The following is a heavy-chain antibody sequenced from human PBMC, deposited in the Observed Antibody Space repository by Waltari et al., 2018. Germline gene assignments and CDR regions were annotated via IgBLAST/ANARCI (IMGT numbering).Heavy chain of an antibody. Sequence: EVQLVQSGAEVKKPGATVKISCKASGYTFTDYYMPWVQPAPGKGLEWMGRVDPEDGETIYAEKFQGRVTITADTSTDTAYMELSSLRSEDTAVYYCATDRGPGRQLAPLHVWYFDLWGRGTLVTVSS. V-gene: IGHV1-69-2*01. CDR3: ATDRGPGRQLAPLHVWYFDL. CDR2: VDPEDGET. D-gene: IGHD6-6*01. CDR1: GYTFTDYY. J-gene: IGHJ2*01.